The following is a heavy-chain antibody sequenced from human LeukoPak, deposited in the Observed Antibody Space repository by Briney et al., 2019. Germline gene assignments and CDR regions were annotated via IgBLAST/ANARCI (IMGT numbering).Heavy chain of an antibody. CDR2: IYYSGST. V-gene: IGHV4-59*01. D-gene: IGHD3-22*01. CDR1: GGSITNNY. CDR3: AGDLHGTYDYLDY. Sequence: SETLSLTCTVSGGSITNNYWSWIRQPPGRGLEWIGYIYYSGSTNYNPSLKSRVTISIDMSKNQFSLKMSSVTAADMAVYYCAGDLHGTYDYLDYWGQGTLVTVSS. J-gene: IGHJ4*02.